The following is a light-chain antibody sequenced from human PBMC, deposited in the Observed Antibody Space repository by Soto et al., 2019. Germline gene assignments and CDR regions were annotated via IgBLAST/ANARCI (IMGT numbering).Light chain of an antibody. CDR1: HNINRW. V-gene: IGKV1-5*03. CDR2: KAS. CDR3: QQYFRFRA. Sequence: DIQMTQSPSIMSASVGDRVTITCRASHNINRWLAWYQQKPGKAPKLLISKASSLESVVPSRFSGSGSGTEFTLTISSLQPDDFATYYCQQYFRFRAFGQGTKVDIK. J-gene: IGKJ1*01.